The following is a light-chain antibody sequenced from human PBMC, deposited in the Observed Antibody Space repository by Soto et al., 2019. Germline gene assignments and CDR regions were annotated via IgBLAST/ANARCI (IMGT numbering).Light chain of an antibody. CDR2: GAS. CDR3: HQNYSLWT. CDR1: QSINNY. J-gene: IGKJ1*01. V-gene: IGKV1-39*01. Sequence: DIQMTQSPSSLSASVGDRVTITCRASQSINNYLNWYQQKPGKAPKVLIYGASNFQSGVPSRFSGSGSGTYFTLTISSLQPEDFATYYCHQNYSLWTFGQGTKVEIK.